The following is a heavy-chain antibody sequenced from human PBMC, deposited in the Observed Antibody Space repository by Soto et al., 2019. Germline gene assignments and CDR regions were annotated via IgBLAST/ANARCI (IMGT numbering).Heavy chain of an antibody. Sequence: QVQLVESGGGVVQPGRSLRLSCAASGFTFSSYGMHWVRQAPGKGLEWVAVIWYDGSNKYYADSVKGRFTISRDNSKNTLYLQMNSLRAEDTAVYYCASLGQHRQNSIAVADSDYWGQGTLVTVSS. CDR2: IWYDGSNK. V-gene: IGHV3-33*01. D-gene: IGHD6-19*01. CDR1: GFTFSSYG. J-gene: IGHJ4*02. CDR3: ASLGQHRQNSIAVADSDY.